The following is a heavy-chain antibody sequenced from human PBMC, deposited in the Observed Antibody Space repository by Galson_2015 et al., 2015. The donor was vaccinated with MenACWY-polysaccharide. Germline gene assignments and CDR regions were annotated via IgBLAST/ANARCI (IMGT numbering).Heavy chain of an antibody. V-gene: IGHV3-66*01. CDR1: GFTVSSNY. J-gene: IGHJ2*01. CDR3: ARAGTQSFHWYFDL. D-gene: IGHD1-26*01. Sequence: SLRLSCAASGFTVSSNYMSWVRQAPGKGLEWVSVIYSGGSTYYADSVKGRFTISRDNSKNTLYLQMNSLRAEDTAVYYCARAGTQSFHWYFDLWGRGTLVTVSS. CDR2: IYSGGST.